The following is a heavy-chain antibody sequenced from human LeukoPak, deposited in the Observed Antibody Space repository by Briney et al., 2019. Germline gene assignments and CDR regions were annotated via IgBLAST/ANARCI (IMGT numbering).Heavy chain of an antibody. CDR3: ARGKDYGDLNY. CDR1: GFTFSSYW. D-gene: IGHD4-17*01. CDR2: INSDGSST. Sequence: PGGTLTLSSAASGFTFSSYWMHWVRQAPGKGLVCVSRINSDGSSTTYVDSVKGRFTISTDNAKNTLYLQMNSLRAEDTAVYYCARGKDYGDLNYWGQGTLVTVSS. V-gene: IGHV3-74*01. J-gene: IGHJ4*02.